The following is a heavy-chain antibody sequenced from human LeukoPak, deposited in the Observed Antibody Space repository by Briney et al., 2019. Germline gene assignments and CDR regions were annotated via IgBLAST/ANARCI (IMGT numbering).Heavy chain of an antibody. J-gene: IGHJ4*02. CDR1: GGTFSSYA. Sequence: GASVKVSCKASGGTFSSYAISWVRQAPGQGLEWMGRIIPILGIANYAQKFQGRVTITADKSTSTAYMELSSLRSEDTAVYYCARASQTGFYYDSSRIDYWGQGTLVTVSS. D-gene: IGHD3-22*01. CDR3: ARASQTGFYYDSSRIDY. V-gene: IGHV1-69*04. CDR2: IIPILGIA.